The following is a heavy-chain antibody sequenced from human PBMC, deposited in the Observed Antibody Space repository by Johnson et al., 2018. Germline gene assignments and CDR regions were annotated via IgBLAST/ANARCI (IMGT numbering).Heavy chain of an antibody. J-gene: IGHJ1*01. Sequence: VQLQESGGGLVQPGGSLRLSCAASGFTFSSYWMHWVRQAPGKGLVWVSRITSDGSSTSYAASVNGRFTISRDNAKNTLYLQINSLRAEDTAVYYCARAPSYYYDSTGLGLSFQHWGQGTLVTVSS. CDR3: ARAPSYYYDSTGLGLSFQH. V-gene: IGHV3-74*01. D-gene: IGHD3-22*01. CDR1: GFTFSSYW. CDR2: ITSDGSST.